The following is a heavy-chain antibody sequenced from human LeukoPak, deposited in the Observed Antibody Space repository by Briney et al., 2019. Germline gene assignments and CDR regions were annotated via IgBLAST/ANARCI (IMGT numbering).Heavy chain of an antibody. CDR1: GFTFSNAW. CDR2: IKSKTDGGTT. Sequence: GGSLRLSCAASGFTFSNAWMSWVRQAPGKGLEWVGRIKSKTDGGTTDNAAPVKVRFTISRDDSKNTLYLQMNSLKTEDTAVYYCTTVSYDFWSGYYTDYWGQGTLVTVSS. V-gene: IGHV3-15*01. CDR3: TTVSYDFWSGYYTDY. J-gene: IGHJ4*02. D-gene: IGHD3-3*01.